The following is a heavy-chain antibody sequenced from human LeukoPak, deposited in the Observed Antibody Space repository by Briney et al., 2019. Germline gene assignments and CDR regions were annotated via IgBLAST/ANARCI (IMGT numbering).Heavy chain of an antibody. J-gene: IGHJ4*02. V-gene: IGHV3-23*01. Sequence: GGSLRLSCAASGLTFSSSVLSWARQAPGKGLEWVSTINSDENTYYADSVKGRFTISRDNAKNSLYLQMNSLRAEDTAVYYCARGSTYYDSSGQVPFDYWGQGTLVTVSS. D-gene: IGHD3-22*01. CDR1: GLTFSSSV. CDR3: ARGSTYYDSSGQVPFDY. CDR2: INSDENT.